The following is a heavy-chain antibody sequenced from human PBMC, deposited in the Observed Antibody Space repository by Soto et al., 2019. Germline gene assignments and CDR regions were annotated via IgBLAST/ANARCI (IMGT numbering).Heavy chain of an antibody. Sequence: QVQLVQSGAEEKKPGASVKVSCKASGYTFTSYAMHWVRQAPGQRLEWMGWINAGNGNTKYSQKFQGRVTITRDTSASXXYXEXXSLRSEDTAVYYCARDQAKVSGSGWYSYYYYGMDVWGQGTTVTVSS. V-gene: IGHV1-3*05. CDR3: ARDQAKVSGSGWYSYYYYGMDV. CDR1: GYTFTSYA. J-gene: IGHJ6*02. CDR2: INAGNGNT. D-gene: IGHD6-19*01.